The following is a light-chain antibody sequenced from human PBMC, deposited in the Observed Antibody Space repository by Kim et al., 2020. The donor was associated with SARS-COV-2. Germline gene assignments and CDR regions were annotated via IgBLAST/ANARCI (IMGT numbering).Light chain of an antibody. V-gene: IGLV1-51*01. CDR1: SSNIGNNY. Sequence: QSVLTQPPSVSAAPGQKVTISCSGSSSNIGNNYVYWYQQLPGTAPKLLIYDNNKRPSGIPDRFSGSKSGTSATLGITGLQTGDEADYYCGTWDSSLSAVFGGWTKLTVL. J-gene: IGLJ3*02. CDR3: GTWDSSLSAV. CDR2: DNN.